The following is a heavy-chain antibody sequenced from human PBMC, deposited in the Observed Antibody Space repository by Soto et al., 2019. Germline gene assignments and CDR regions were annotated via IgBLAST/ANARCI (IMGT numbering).Heavy chain of an antibody. CDR3: ARDKVPFYGPGSFAY. Sequence: EVQLVESGGGLVQPGGSLRLSCAASGFTFSSYWMHWVRQAPGKGLVWVSRITSDGGDTTYADSVKGRFTISRDNAKNTLLLQLNSLRAEDTAVYYCARDKVPFYGPGSFAYWGQGTLVTVSS. D-gene: IGHD3-10*01. J-gene: IGHJ4*02. V-gene: IGHV3-74*01. CDR1: GFTFSSYW. CDR2: ITSDGGDT.